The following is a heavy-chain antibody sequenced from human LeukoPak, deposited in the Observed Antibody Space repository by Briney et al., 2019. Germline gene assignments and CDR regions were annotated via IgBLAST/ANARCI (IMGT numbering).Heavy chain of an antibody. CDR2: INPNSGGT. Sequence: ASVKVSCKASGYTFTGYYMHWLRQAPGQGLEWMGWINPNSGGTNYAQKFQGRVTMARDTSISTAYMELSRLRSDDTAVYYCARDRAGYCSSTSCYTMDYWGQGTLVTVSS. J-gene: IGHJ4*02. V-gene: IGHV1-2*02. D-gene: IGHD2-2*02. CDR3: ARDRAGYCSSTSCYTMDY. CDR1: GYTFTGYY.